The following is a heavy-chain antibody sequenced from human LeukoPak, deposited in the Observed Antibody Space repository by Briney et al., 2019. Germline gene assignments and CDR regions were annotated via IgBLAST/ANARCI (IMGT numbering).Heavy chain of an antibody. J-gene: IGHJ4*02. CDR2: IYISGST. V-gene: IGHV4-61*02. CDR1: GGSISSATYY. CDR3: ARGYSTSSKGDFDY. Sequence: SETLSLTCTVSGGSISSATYYWTWIRQPAGKGLEWIGRIYISGSTNYNPSLKSRVTMSGDTSKNQFSLKLSSVTAADTAVYYCARGYSTSSKGDFDYWGQGTLVTVSS. D-gene: IGHD6-6*01.